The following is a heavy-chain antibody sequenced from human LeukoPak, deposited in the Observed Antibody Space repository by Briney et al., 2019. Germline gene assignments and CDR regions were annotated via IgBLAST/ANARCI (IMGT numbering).Heavy chain of an antibody. CDR1: GFTFSSYR. V-gene: IGHV3-21*01. CDR3: ARTDGYNSPYYYYMDV. CDR2: ISSSSSYI. J-gene: IGHJ6*03. D-gene: IGHD5-24*01. Sequence: GGSLRLSCAASGFTFSSYRMNWVRQAPGKGLEWVSSISSSSSYIYYADSVKGRFTISRDNAKNSLYLQMNSLRAEDTAVYYCARTDGYNSPYYYYMDVWGKGTTVTVSS.